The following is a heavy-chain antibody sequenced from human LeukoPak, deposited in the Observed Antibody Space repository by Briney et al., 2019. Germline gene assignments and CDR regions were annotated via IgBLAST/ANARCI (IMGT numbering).Heavy chain of an antibody. CDR2: ISSNGGST. D-gene: IGHD3-22*01. J-gene: IGHJ3*02. Sequence: GGSLRLSCAASGFTFSSYAMHWVRQAPGKGLEYVSAISSNGGSTYYANSVKGRFTISRDNSKNTLYLQMGSLRAEDMAVYYCASMYYYDSSYAFDIWGQGTMVTVSS. CDR3: ASMYYYDSSYAFDI. CDR1: GFTFSSYA. V-gene: IGHV3-64*01.